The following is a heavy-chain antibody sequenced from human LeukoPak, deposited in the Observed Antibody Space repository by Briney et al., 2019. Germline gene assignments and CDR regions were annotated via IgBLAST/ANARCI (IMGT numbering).Heavy chain of an antibody. CDR2: IYCSGIT. J-gene: IGHJ4*02. CDR3: ARAVSTGYCSFMSCPNPFDY. Sequence: SETLSLTCAVSGYSISNDYYWGWIRQPPGKGLEWIGSIYCSGITYYNPSLKSRVTISVDTSKNQYSLKVSSLTAADTAVYYCARAVSTGYCSFMSCPNPFDYWGQGTLVTVSS. V-gene: IGHV4-38-2*01. D-gene: IGHD2-15*01. CDR1: GYSISNDYY.